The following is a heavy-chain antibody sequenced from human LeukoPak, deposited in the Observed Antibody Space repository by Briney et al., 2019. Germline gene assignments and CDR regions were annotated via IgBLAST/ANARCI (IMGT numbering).Heavy chain of an antibody. Sequence: GASVKVSCKASGYTFTGYYMHWVRQAPGQGLEWMGWINPNSGGTNYAQKFQGRVTMTRDTSISTAYMELSRLRSDDTAVYYCARYSSWSEQLVAFDIWGQGTMVTVSS. CDR1: GYTFTGYY. V-gene: IGHV1-2*02. CDR3: ARYSSWSEQLVAFDI. J-gene: IGHJ3*02. CDR2: INPNSGGT. D-gene: IGHD6-13*01.